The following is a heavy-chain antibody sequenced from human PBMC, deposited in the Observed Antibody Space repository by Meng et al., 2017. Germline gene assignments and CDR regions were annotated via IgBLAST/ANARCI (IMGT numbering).Heavy chain of an antibody. Sequence: GSLRLSCKGSGYSFTSYWIGWVRQMPGKGLEWMGIIYPGDSDTRYSPSFQGQVTISADKSISTAYLQWSSLKASDTAMYYCTRPVPCGGGCYYFDYWGQGTLVNVSS. CDR3: TRPVPCGGGCYYFDY. CDR1: GYSFTSYW. V-gene: IGHV5-51*01. D-gene: IGHD2-21*02. CDR2: IYPGDSDT. J-gene: IGHJ4*02.